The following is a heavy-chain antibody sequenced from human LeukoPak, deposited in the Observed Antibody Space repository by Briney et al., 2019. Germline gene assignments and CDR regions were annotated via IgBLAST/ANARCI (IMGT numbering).Heavy chain of an antibody. CDR3: TKDQDL. Sequence: GGSLRLSCAASGFTFSRYWMHWVRQAPGKGLMRVSRISGDGSTTNYADSVKGRFTISRDNAKNTVYLQMNNLRAEDTAVYYCTKDQDLRGQGTLVTVSS. CDR1: GFTFSRYW. D-gene: IGHD3-3*01. J-gene: IGHJ4*02. CDR2: ISGDGSTT. V-gene: IGHV3-74*01.